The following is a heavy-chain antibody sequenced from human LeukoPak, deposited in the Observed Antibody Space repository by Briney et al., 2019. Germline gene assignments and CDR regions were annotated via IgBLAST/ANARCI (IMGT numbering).Heavy chain of an antibody. J-gene: IGHJ5*02. D-gene: IGHD3-3*01. CDR1: GGTFSSYA. CDR3: ARRPYFGVAGGWFDP. CDR2: IIPIFGTA. V-gene: IGHV1-69*05. Sequence: ASAKVSCKASGGTFSSYAISWVRQAPGQGLEWMGRIIPIFGTANYAQKFQGRVTITTDESTSTAYMELSSLRSEDTAVYYCARRPYFGVAGGWFDPWGQGTLVTVSS.